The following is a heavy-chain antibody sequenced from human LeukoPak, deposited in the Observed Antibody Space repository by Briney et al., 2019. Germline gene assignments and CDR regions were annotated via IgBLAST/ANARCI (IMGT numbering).Heavy chain of an antibody. CDR3: ARASYSSGWYGY. CDR2: ISTDGSTT. V-gene: IGHV3-74*01. J-gene: IGHJ4*02. CDR1: GFTFSSYW. Sequence: GGSLRLSCAASGFTFSSYWMHWVRQAPGKGLVWVSRISTDGSTTTYADSVKGRFTISRDNAKNSLYLQMNSLRAEDTAVYYCARASYSSGWYGYWGQGTLVTVSS. D-gene: IGHD6-19*01.